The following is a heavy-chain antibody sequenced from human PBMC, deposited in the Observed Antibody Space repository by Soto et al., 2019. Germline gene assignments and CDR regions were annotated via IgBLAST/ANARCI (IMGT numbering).Heavy chain of an antibody. CDR1: GFTFDDYA. CDR3: AKDREDLKLQLVRGDNWFDP. V-gene: IGHV3-9*01. Sequence: GGSLRLSCAASGFTFDDYAMHWVRQAPGKGLEWVSGISWNSGSIGYADSVKGRFTISRDNAKNSLYLQMNSLRAEDTALYYCAKDREDLKLQLVRGDNWFDPWGQGTLVTVSS. J-gene: IGHJ5*02. CDR2: ISWNSGSI. D-gene: IGHD6-13*01.